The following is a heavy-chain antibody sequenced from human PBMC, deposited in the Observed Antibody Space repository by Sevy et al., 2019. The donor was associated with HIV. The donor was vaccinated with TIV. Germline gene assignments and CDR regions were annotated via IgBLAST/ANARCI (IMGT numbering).Heavy chain of an antibody. CDR1: GFTFSSYG. V-gene: IGHV3-30*02. CDR2: IRYDGSNK. Sequence: GGSLILSCAASGFTFSSYGMHWVRQAPGKGLEWVAFIRYDGSNKYYADSVKGRFTISRDNSKNTLYLQMNSLRAEDTAVYYCAKVPAGGTTLYYYYYMDVWGKGTTVTVSS. D-gene: IGHD1-7*01. CDR3: AKVPAGGTTLYYYYYMDV. J-gene: IGHJ6*03.